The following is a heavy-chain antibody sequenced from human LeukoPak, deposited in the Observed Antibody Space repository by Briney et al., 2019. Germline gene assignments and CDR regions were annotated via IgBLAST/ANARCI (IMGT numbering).Heavy chain of an antibody. CDR3: ASRLDGYYSRPFDY. Sequence: SGTLSLTCAVYGGSFSGYYWSWIRQPPGKGLEWIGEINHSGSTNYNPSLKSRVTISVDTSKNQFSLKLSSVTAADTAVYYCASRLDGYYSRPFDYWGQGTLVTVSS. CDR2: INHSGST. D-gene: IGHD5-24*01. V-gene: IGHV4-34*01. J-gene: IGHJ4*02. CDR1: GGSFSGYY.